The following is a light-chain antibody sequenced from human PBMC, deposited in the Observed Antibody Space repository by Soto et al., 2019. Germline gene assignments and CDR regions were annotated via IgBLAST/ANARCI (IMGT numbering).Light chain of an antibody. CDR3: QEYGRSPWT. Sequence: EIVLTQSPGTLSLSPGERATLSCRASQTVTSNYLTWYQQKPGQAPRLLIYGASSRATGIPDRFSGSGSGRDFTLTISRLEPEDLAVDYCQEYGRSPWTFGQGTKVEIK. V-gene: IGKV3-20*01. CDR1: QTVTSNY. J-gene: IGKJ1*01. CDR2: GAS.